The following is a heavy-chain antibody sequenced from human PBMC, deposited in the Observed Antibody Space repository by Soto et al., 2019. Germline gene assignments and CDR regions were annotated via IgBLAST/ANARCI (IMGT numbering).Heavy chain of an antibody. CDR2: ISATGRT. Sequence: SETLSLTCTVSGDSISNYYWSWIRQSAGKGLEWIGRISATGRTSYISSLKSRISLSLDASKNQFSLNLKFVTAADTAVYFCARDQSGAADVWGQGTMVTV. CDR3: ARDQSGAADV. CDR1: GDSISNYY. J-gene: IGHJ3*01. V-gene: IGHV4-4*07. D-gene: IGHD7-27*01.